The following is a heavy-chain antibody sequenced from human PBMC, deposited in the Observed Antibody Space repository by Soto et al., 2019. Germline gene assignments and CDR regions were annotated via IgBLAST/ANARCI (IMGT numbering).Heavy chain of an antibody. J-gene: IGHJ6*02. CDR1: GYSFTSYW. Sequence: GESLKISCKGSGYSFTSYWIGWVRQMPGKGLEWMGIIYPGDSDTRYSPSFQGQVTISADKSISTAYLQWSSLKASDTAMYYCARRSSSFDYYYYGMDVWGQGTTVTVSS. V-gene: IGHV5-51*01. CDR2: IYPGDSDT. CDR3: ARRSSSFDYYYYGMDV. D-gene: IGHD6-13*01.